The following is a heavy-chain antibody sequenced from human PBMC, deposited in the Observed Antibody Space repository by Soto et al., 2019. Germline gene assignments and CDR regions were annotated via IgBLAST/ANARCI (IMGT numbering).Heavy chain of an antibody. J-gene: IGHJ6*02. Sequence: SGPTLVNPTQTLTLTCTFSGFSLSTSGMCVSWIRQPPGKALEWLALIDWDDDKYYSTSLKTRLTISKDTSKNQVVLTMTNIDPVDTATYYCARIRRYYDFWSGLYYYYGMDVWGQGTTVTVSS. V-gene: IGHV2-70*01. CDR3: ARIRRYYDFWSGLYYYYGMDV. CDR2: IDWDDDK. D-gene: IGHD3-3*01. CDR1: GFSLSTSGMC.